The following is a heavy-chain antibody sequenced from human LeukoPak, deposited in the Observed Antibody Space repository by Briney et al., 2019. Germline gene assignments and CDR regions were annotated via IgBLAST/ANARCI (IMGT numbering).Heavy chain of an antibody. CDR2: IYSGGST. V-gene: IGHV3-53*01. D-gene: IGHD6-19*01. CDR1: GFTVSSNY. Sequence: PGRSLRLSCAASGFTVSSNYMSWVRQAPGKGLEWVSVIYSGGSTYYADSVKGRFTISRDNSKNTLYLQMNSLRAEDTAVYYCARRDSSGHGIYWGQGTLVTVSS. J-gene: IGHJ4*02. CDR3: ARRDSSGHGIY.